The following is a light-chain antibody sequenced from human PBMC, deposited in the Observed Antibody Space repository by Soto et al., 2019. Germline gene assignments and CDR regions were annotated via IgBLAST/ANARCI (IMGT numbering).Light chain of an antibody. CDR2: DVS. Sequence: QSALTQPASVSGSPGQSITISCTGTSSDVGGYNYVFWYQQHPGKAPKLMIYDVSNRPSGVSNRFSGSKSGNTASLTISGLQAEDEADYYCSSYTSSSTAPNYVFGTGTKLTVL. CDR1: SSDVGGYNY. J-gene: IGLJ1*01. V-gene: IGLV2-14*01. CDR3: SSYTSSSTAPNYV.